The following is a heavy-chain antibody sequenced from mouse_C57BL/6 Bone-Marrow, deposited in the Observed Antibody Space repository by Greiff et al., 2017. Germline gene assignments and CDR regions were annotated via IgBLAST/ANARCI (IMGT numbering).Heavy chain of an antibody. Sequence: QVQLQQSGAELMKPGASVKLSCKATGYTFTGYWIEWVKQRPGHGLEWIGEILPGSGSTNYNEKFKGKATFTADTSSNTAYMQLSSLTTEDSAIYYCARYYYDYGLYYYAMDYWGQGTSVTVSS. CDR2: ILPGSGST. CDR1: GYTFTGYW. J-gene: IGHJ4*01. D-gene: IGHD2-4*01. V-gene: IGHV1-9*01. CDR3: ARYYYDYGLYYYAMDY.